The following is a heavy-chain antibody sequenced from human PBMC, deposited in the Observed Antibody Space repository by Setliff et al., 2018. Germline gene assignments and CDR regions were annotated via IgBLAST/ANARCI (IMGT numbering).Heavy chain of an antibody. J-gene: IGHJ6*03. CDR2: IIPIFGSA. V-gene: IGHV1-69*13. CDR1: GGTFSSYP. Sequence: GASVKVSCKASGGTFSSYPFSWVRQAPGQGLEWMGGIIPIFGSANYAQKFRGRVTISADESTSTVYMQLSSLRSEDTAVYYCVREGVDSRSSTDYRYYMDVWGRGTTVTVSS. D-gene: IGHD3-22*01. CDR3: VREGVDSRSSTDYRYYMDV.